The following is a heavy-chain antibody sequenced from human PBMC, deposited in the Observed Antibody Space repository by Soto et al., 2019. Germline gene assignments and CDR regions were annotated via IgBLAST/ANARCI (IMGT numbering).Heavy chain of an antibody. Sequence: ASVKVSCKASGYTFTNNVIHWLRQAPGQTLEWMGWIHTAKGNTKYSQKFEARVTLTRDTAASTAYMELNSLTSDDTAVYYCARDPIWTYTWKDARLDYLDPGGKGTLVTVSS. CDR3: ARDPIWTYTWKDARLDYLDP. J-gene: IGHJ5*02. D-gene: IGHD1-20*01. V-gene: IGHV1-3*04. CDR2: IHTAKGNT. CDR1: GYTFTNNV.